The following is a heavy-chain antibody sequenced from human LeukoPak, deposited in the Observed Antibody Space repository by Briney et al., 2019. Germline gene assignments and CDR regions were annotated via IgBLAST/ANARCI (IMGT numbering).Heavy chain of an antibody. CDR2: INHSGST. J-gene: IGHJ4*02. D-gene: IGHD6-19*01. V-gene: IGHV4-34*01. CDR3: AREQWLAYYFDY. CDR1: GGSFSGYY. Sequence: PSETLSLICAVYGGSFSGYYWSWIRQPPGKGLEWIGEINHSGSTNYNPSLTSRVTISVDTSKNQFSLKLSSVTAADTAVYYCAREQWLAYYFDYWGQGTLVTVSS.